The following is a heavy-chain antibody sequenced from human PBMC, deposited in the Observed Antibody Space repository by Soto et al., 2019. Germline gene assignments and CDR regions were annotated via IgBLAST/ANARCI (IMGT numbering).Heavy chain of an antibody. Sequence: TSETLSLTCTVSGGSIRSGGYYWSWIRQHPGKGLEWIGYIYYSGITYYNPSLKSRLTISIDTSKNQFSLTLSSVTATDTAVFYCARQGPPLRSVAFDIWGQGTMVTVSS. CDR2: IYYSGIT. V-gene: IGHV4-31*03. CDR1: GGSIRSGGYY. D-gene: IGHD2-8*01. CDR3: ARQGPPLRSVAFDI. J-gene: IGHJ3*02.